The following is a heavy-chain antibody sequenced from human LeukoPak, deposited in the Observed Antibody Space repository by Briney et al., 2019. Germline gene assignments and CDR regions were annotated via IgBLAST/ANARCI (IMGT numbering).Heavy chain of an antibody. V-gene: IGHV4-39*01. Sequence: SETLSLTCTVSGGSISGSSYYWGWIRQPPGKGLEWIGSIYDTGSTFYNPSLKSRVIISVDTSKNQFSLKLSSVTAADTAVYYCQSRFLEWLLDYWGQGTLVTVSS. J-gene: IGHJ4*02. CDR1: GGSISGSSYY. CDR3: QSRFLEWLLDY. D-gene: IGHD3-3*01. CDR2: IYDTGST.